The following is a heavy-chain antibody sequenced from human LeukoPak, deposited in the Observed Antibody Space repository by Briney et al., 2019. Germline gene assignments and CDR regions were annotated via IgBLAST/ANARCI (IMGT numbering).Heavy chain of an antibody. D-gene: IGHD1-26*01. V-gene: IGHV1-69*04. J-gene: IGHJ4*02. CDR2: IIPILGIA. Sequence: SVKVSCKASGGTFSSYAISWVRQAPGQGLEWMGRIIPILGIANYAQKFQGRVTITADKSTSTAYMELRSLRSDDTAVYYCARVYSGSYYDYDYWGQGTLVTVSS. CDR1: GGTFSSYA. CDR3: ARVYSGSYYDYDY.